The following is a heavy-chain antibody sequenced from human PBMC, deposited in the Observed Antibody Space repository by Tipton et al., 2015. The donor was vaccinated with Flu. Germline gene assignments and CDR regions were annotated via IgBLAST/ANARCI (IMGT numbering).Heavy chain of an antibody. V-gene: IGHV4-34*01. Sequence: TLSLTCTVSGGSISSYYWSWIRQPPGKGLEWIGEINHSGSTNYNPSLKSRVTISVDTSKNQFSLKLSSVTAADTAVYYCARRRIAGRRSNYFDYWGQGPLVTVSS. CDR1: GGSISSYY. D-gene: IGHD6-6*01. CDR3: ARRRIAGRRSNYFDY. J-gene: IGHJ4*02. CDR2: INHSGST.